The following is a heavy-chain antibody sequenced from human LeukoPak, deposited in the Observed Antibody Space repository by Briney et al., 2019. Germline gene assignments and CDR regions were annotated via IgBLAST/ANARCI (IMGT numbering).Heavy chain of an antibody. CDR3: AREEDGIVVVPAALDY. V-gene: IGHV3-53*01. CDR2: IYSGGST. CDR1: GFTVSSNY. Sequence: GGSLRLSCAASGFTVSSNYMSWVRQAPGKGLEWVSVIYSGGSTYYADSVKGRFTISRDNAKNSLYLQMNSLRAKDTAVYYCAREEDGIVVVPAALDYWGQGTLVTVSS. J-gene: IGHJ4*02. D-gene: IGHD2-2*01.